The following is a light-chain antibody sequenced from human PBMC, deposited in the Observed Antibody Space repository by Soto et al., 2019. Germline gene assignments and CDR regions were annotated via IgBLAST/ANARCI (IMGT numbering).Light chain of an antibody. J-gene: IGLJ1*01. Sequence: QSVLTQPRSVSGSPGQSVTISCTGTSSDVGGYNYVSWYQQHPGKAPKLMIYDVGKRPSGVPDRFSGSKSGNTASLTVSGLQAEDEADYYCSSYAGRTLYVFGTGTKVTVL. V-gene: IGLV2-11*01. CDR1: SSDVGGYNY. CDR3: SSYAGRTLYV. CDR2: DVG.